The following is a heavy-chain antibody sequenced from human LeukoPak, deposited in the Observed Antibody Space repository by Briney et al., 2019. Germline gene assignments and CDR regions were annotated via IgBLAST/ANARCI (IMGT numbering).Heavy chain of an antibody. D-gene: IGHD3-10*02. V-gene: IGHV1-2*02. J-gene: IGHJ4*02. CDR3: ARVGSLIGSGSFLAY. Sequence: ASVKVSCKASGYTFTGYYMHWVRQAPGQGLEWMEWINPNSGGTNYAQKFQGRVTMTRDTSISTAYMELSRLRSDDTAVYYCARVGSLIGSGSFLAYWGQGTLVTVSS. CDR2: INPNSGGT. CDR1: GYTFTGYY.